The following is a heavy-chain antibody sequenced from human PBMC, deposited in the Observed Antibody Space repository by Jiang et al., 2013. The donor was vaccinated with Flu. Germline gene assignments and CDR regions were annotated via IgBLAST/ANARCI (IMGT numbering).Heavy chain of an antibody. CDR1: GFTFSSYS. J-gene: IGHJ3*02. V-gene: IGHV3-48*01. D-gene: IGHD6-13*01. CDR3: ARALGTLSSSWRFDAFDI. CDR2: ISSSSSTI. Sequence: VQLLESGGGLVQPGGSLRLSCAASGFTFSSYSMNWVRQAPGKGLEWVSYISSSSSTIYYADSVKGRFTISRDNAKNSLYLQMNSLRAEDTAVYYCARALGTLSSSWRFDAFDIWGQGTMVTVSS.